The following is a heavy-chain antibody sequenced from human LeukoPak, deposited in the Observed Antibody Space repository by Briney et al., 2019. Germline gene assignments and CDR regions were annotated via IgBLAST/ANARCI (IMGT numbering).Heavy chain of an antibody. CDR3: ARGDYYGSSAYLRGDFDY. CDR1: GFTFSSYE. CDR2: ISYDGSNK. D-gene: IGHD3-10*01. Sequence: PTGGSLRLSCAASGFTFSSYEMHWVRQAPGKGLEWVAVISYDGSNKYYADSVKGRFTISRDNSKNTLYLQMNSLRAEDTAVYYCARGDYYGSSAYLRGDFDYWGQGTLVTVSS. J-gene: IGHJ4*02. V-gene: IGHV3-30*03.